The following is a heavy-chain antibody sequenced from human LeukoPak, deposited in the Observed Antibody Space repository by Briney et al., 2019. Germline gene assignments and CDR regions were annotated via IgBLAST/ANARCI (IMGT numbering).Heavy chain of an antibody. D-gene: IGHD3-3*01. Sequence: SETLSLTCTVSGGSISSHYWSWIRQPPGKGLEWIGYIYYSGSTNYNSSLKRRVTISVDTSKNQLSLELRSVTAADTAVYYCARARVETFFGVGTYYYYMDVWGKGTTVTVSS. CDR2: IYYSGST. V-gene: IGHV4-59*11. CDR3: ARARVETFFGVGTYYYYMDV. J-gene: IGHJ6*03. CDR1: GGSISSHY.